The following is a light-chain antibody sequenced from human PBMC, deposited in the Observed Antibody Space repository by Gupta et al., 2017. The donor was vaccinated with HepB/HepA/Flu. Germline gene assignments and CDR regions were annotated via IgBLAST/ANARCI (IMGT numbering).Light chain of an antibody. Sequence: DIQMTQSPSSLSASVGDRVTITCQASKDISNYLNWYQQKPGKAPKLLIYDASNLETGVPSRFSGSGSGTDFTFTISSLHPEDIATYYCQQYDNLPPLTFGGGTKVEIK. CDR2: DAS. CDR3: QQYDNLPPLT. J-gene: IGKJ4*01. CDR1: KDISNY. V-gene: IGKV1-33*01.